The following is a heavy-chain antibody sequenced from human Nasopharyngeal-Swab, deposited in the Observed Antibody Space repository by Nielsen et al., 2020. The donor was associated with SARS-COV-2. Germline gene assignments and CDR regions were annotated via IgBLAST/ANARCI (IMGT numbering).Heavy chain of an antibody. D-gene: IGHD6-13*01. V-gene: IGHV3-53*04. CDR3: ASSGIAAADI. J-gene: IGHJ3*02. CDR1: GFTVSSNY. CDR2: IYSGGST. Sequence: ESLKISCAASGFTVSSNYMSWVRQAPGKGLEWVSVIYSGGSTYYADSVNGRFTISRHNSKNTLYLQMNSLRAEDTAVYYCASSGIAAADIWGQVTMVTVSS.